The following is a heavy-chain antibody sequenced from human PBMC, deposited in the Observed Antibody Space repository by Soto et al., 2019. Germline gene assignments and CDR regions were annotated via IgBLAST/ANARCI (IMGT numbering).Heavy chain of an antibody. J-gene: IGHJ6*02. CDR2: VSLDSDTI. CDR3: ARIYYDYV. D-gene: IGHD3-3*01. Sequence: PGGSLRLSCRASGYDFRTYSMNWVRQAPGQGLEWIAYVSLDSDTIQYADSVKGRFTISRDDAENSLYLQMDSLRDEDTATYYCARIYYDYVWGQGTTVTVSS. V-gene: IGHV3-48*02. CDR1: GYDFRTYS.